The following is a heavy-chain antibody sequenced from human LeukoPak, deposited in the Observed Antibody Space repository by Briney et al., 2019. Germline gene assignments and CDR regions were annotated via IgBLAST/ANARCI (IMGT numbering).Heavy chain of an antibody. D-gene: IGHD2-2*01. V-gene: IGHV1-46*01. CDR2: INPSGGST. J-gene: IGHJ4*02. Sequence: ASVKVSCKASGYTFTSYYMHWVRQAPGQGLEWMGIINPSGGSTSYAQKFQGRVTMTRDTSASTAYMELSSLRSEDTAVYYCARDSGYQLLWYWGQGTLVTVSS. CDR3: ARDSGYQLLWY. CDR1: GYTFTSYY.